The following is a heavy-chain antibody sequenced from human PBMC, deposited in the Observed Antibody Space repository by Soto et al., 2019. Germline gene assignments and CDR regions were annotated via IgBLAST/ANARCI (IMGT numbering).Heavy chain of an antibody. D-gene: IGHD3-22*01. CDR2: IRSDGSNT. J-gene: IGHJ5*02. CDR3: ARDCDTSGYWSWFDP. V-gene: IGHV3-33*01. CDR1: GFTFRHYG. Sequence: QVQLVESGGGVVQPGRSLRLSCAGSGFTFRHYGMHWVRQAPGKGLDWVAGIRSDGSNTYYTDSVKGRFTISRDDSKNTLYLQMDSLRVEDTAVYYCARDCDTSGYWSWFDPWGQGTLVTVSS.